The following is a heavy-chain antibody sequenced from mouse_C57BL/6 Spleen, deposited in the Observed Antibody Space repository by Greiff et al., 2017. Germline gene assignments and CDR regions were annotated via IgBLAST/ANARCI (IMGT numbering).Heavy chain of an antibody. CDR1: GYTFTSYW. CDR2: IDPSDSET. V-gene: IGHV1-52*01. Sequence: QVQLQQPGAELVRPGSSVKLSCKASGYTFTSYWMHWVKQRPIQGLEWIGNIDPSDSETHYNQKFKDKATLTVDKSSSTAYMPLSSLTSEDSAVYYCAREGDCDGYYFDYWGQGTTLTVSS. CDR3: AREGDCDGYYFDY. D-gene: IGHD2-4*01. J-gene: IGHJ2*01.